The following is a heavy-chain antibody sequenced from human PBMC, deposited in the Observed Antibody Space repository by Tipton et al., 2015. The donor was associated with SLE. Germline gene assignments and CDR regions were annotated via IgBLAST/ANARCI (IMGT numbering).Heavy chain of an antibody. J-gene: IGHJ4*02. Sequence: TLSLTCTASGGSISSYYWSWIRQPPGKGLEWIGYIYYSGSTNYNPSLKSRVTISVDTSKNQFSLKLSSVTAADTAVYYCARDPQGVYYFDYWGQGTLVTVSS. CDR1: GGSISSYY. V-gene: IGHV4-59*01. CDR3: ARDPQGVYYFDY. CDR2: IYYSGST.